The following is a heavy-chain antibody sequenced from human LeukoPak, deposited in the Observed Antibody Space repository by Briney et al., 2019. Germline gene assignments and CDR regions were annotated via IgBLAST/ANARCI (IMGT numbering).Heavy chain of an antibody. J-gene: IGHJ6*03. CDR1: GGSISSGGYS. Sequence: PSETLSLTCTFSGGSISSGGYSWSWIRQHPGKGLEWIGYIYYSGSTYYNPSLKSRVTISVDTSKNQFSLKLSSVTAADTAVYYCARDLQGGNYSRYMDVWGKGTTVTVSS. D-gene: IGHD1-26*01. CDR3: ARDLQGGNYSRYMDV. CDR2: IYYSGST. V-gene: IGHV4-31*03.